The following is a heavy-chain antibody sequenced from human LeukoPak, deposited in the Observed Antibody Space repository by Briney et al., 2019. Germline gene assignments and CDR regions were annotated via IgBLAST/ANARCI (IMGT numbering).Heavy chain of an antibody. D-gene: IGHD6-13*01. J-gene: IGHJ6*02. CDR2: ISYDGSNK. Sequence: PGGSLRLSCAASGFTFSSYAMHWVRQAPGKGLEWVAVISYDGSNKYYADSVKGRFTISRDNSKNTLYLQMNSLRAEDTAVYYCAREAAAGDYYYYYGMDVWGQGTTVTVSS. V-gene: IGHV3-30*04. CDR1: GFTFSSYA. CDR3: AREAAAGDYYYYYGMDV.